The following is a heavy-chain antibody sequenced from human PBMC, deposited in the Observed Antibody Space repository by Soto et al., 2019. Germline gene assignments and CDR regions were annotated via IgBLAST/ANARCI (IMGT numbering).Heavy chain of an antibody. CDR3: ARDGGLGYDMDV. J-gene: IGHJ6*02. D-gene: IGHD3-16*01. CDR2: ISLGSDAI. Sequence: DVQLVESGGGLVQPGGSLRLSCTTSGFIFSGFHMNWVRQAPGKGLEWVSYISLGSDAIYYADSVKGRFITSRDNAKNSLYLEMNSLRDDDTALYYCARDGGLGYDMDVWGQGTSVTVSS. CDR1: GFIFSGFH. V-gene: IGHV3-48*02.